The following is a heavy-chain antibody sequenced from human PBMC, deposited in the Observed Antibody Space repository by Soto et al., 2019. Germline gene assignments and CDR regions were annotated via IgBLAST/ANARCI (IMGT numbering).Heavy chain of an antibody. J-gene: IGHJ4*02. CDR2: IIPIFGTA. D-gene: IGHD3-22*01. CDR3: ARDGRGFFYYDRSGMRPYSFDY. Sequence: SVKVSCKASGGTFSSYAISWVRQAPGQGLEWMGGIIPIFGTANYAQKFQGRVTITADESTSTAYMELSSLRSEDTAVYYCARDGRGFFYYDRSGMRPYSFDYWGQRTLVTSPQ. V-gene: IGHV1-69*13. CDR1: GGTFSSYA.